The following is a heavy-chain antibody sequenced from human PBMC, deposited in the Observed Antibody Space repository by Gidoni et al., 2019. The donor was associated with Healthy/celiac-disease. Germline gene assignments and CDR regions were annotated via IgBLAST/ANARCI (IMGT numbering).Heavy chain of an antibody. Sequence: QVKLVESGGGLVKPGGSRRRSCAASGCTFSDYSISWTRQPPGKGLEGVSNISSTSNYRNYADSVKGRFTISRDNAKNSLYLQMNSLRAEDTAVYYCARGRNYYGSGSYLDYWGQGTLVTVSS. CDR2: ISSTSNYR. CDR1: GCTFSDYS. J-gene: IGHJ4*02. CDR3: ARGRNYYGSGSYLDY. D-gene: IGHD3-10*01. V-gene: IGHV3-11*06.